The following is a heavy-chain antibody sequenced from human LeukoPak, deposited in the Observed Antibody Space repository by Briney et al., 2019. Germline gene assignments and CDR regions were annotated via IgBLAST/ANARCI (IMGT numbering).Heavy chain of an antibody. CDR3: ARGERGYRYGFEYFQR. Sequence: ASVKVSCKASGYTFSSSGFSWVRQAPGQGLEWMGWMNPNSGNTGYAQKFQARVTFTRITSISTAYMELRSLRPEDTAVYYCARGERGYRYGFEYFQRWGQGTLVTVSS. CDR1: GYTFSSSG. V-gene: IGHV1-8*01. D-gene: IGHD5-18*01. J-gene: IGHJ1*01. CDR2: MNPNSGNT.